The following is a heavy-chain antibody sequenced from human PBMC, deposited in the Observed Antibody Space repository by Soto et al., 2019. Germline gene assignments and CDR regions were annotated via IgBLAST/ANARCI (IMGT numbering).Heavy chain of an antibody. D-gene: IGHD3-3*02. J-gene: IGHJ4*02. CDR3: ARDVSFNGGTFDY. Sequence: QVQLVQSGAEVKKPGSSVKVSCKASGGTFSSYTISWVRQAPGQGLEWMGRIIPILGIANYAQKFQGRVTITADKSTSTAYMELSSPRSEDTAVYYCARDVSFNGGTFDYWGQGTLVTVSS. V-gene: IGHV1-69*08. CDR2: IIPILGIA. CDR1: GGTFSSYT.